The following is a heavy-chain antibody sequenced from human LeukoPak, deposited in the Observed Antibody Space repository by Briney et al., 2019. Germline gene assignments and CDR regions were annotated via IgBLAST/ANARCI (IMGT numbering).Heavy chain of an antibody. CDR1: GYTFTSYD. Sequence: ASVKVSCKASGYTFTSYDIRWVRQAPGQGLEWMGWISAYNGNTNYAQKLQGRVTMTTDTPTSTAYKVLRSRRSDETAVYYCARDIGVLAGYSYDDYWGQGTLVTVSS. V-gene: IGHV1-18*01. CDR3: ARDIGVLAGYSYDDY. CDR2: ISAYNGNT. J-gene: IGHJ4*02. D-gene: IGHD3-9*01.